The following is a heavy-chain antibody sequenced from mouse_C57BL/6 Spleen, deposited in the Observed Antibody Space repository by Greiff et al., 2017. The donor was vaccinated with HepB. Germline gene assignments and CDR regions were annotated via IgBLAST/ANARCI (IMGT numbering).Heavy chain of an antibody. J-gene: IGHJ2*01. CDR2: IDPSDSYT. CDR1: GYTFTSYW. V-gene: IGHV1-50*01. CDR3: ARLTTVVAPFDY. Sequence: VQLQQPGAELVKPGASVKLSCKASGYTFTSYWMQWVKQRPGQGLEWIGEIDPSDSYTNYNQKFKGKATLTVDTSSSTAYMQLSSLTSEDSAVYYCARLTTVVAPFDYWGQGTTLTVSS. D-gene: IGHD1-1*01.